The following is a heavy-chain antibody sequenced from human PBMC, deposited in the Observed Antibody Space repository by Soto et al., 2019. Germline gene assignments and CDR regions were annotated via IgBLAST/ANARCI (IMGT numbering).Heavy chain of an antibody. Sequence: PSETLSLTCVVYGGSFSDNYWSWIRQPPGKGLEWIGEINHNGNTNYNPSLKSRVTISVDTSKNQFSLKLSSVTAADTAVYYCARGGWTLGRLVGAYFDYWGKGTLVTVSS. CDR3: ARGGWTLGRLVGAYFDY. CDR1: GGSFSDNY. D-gene: IGHD3-10*01. V-gene: IGHV4-34*01. J-gene: IGHJ4*02. CDR2: INHNGNT.